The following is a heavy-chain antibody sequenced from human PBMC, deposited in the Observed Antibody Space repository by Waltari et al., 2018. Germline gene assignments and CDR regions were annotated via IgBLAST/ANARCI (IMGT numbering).Heavy chain of an antibody. D-gene: IGHD1-20*01. Sequence: QVQLQESGPGLVKPSETLSLTCAVSGYSISSGYYWGWIRQPPGKGLEWIGSIYHSGSTYYNPSLKSRVTISVDTSKNQFSLKLSSVTAADTAVYYYARRIYNWFDPWGQGTLVTVSS. CDR2: IYHSGST. CDR3: ARRIYNWFDP. J-gene: IGHJ5*02. CDR1: GYSISSGYY. V-gene: IGHV4-38-2*01.